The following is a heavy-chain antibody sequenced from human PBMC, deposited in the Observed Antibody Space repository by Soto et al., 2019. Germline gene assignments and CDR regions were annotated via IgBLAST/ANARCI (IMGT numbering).Heavy chain of an antibody. Sequence: GGSLRLSCAPSGFTLRNYGMNWVRQAPGKGLEWVSYIGIGSSTKYYADSVKGRFTISRDNAKNSLYLQMNSLRAEDTAVYYCARDQLYYNDISGRPLNAFDVWGQGTMVTVSS. D-gene: IGHD3-22*01. J-gene: IGHJ3*01. CDR2: IGIGSSTK. CDR3: ARDQLYYNDISGRPLNAFDV. V-gene: IGHV3-48*01. CDR1: GFTLRNYG.